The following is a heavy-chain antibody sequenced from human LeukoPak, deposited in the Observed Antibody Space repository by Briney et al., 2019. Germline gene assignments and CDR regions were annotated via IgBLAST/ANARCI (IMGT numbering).Heavy chain of an antibody. CDR2: INWNGGST. V-gene: IGHV3-20*04. Sequence: PGGSLRLSCAASGFTFDDYGMGWVRQAPGKGLEWVSGINWNGGSTDYADSVKGRFTISRDNAKNSPYLQMDSLRAEDTAFYYCAKGGDLLTGYYKGFDYWGQGTLVTVSS. D-gene: IGHD3-9*01. CDR3: AKGGDLLTGYYKGFDY. J-gene: IGHJ4*02. CDR1: GFTFDDYG.